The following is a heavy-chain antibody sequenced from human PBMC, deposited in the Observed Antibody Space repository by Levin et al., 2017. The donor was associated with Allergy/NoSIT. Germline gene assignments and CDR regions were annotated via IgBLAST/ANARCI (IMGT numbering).Heavy chain of an antibody. J-gene: IGHJ5*02. V-gene: IGHV3-74*01. CDR2: INSDGSST. CDR3: ARGGGSSFGHWFDP. Sequence: GGSLRLSCAASGFTFSSYWMHWVRQAPGKGLVWVSRINSDGSSTSYADSVKGRFTISRDNAKNTLYLQMNSLRAEDTAVYYCARGGGSSFGHWFDPWGQGTLVTVSS. D-gene: IGHD6-6*01. CDR1: GFTFSSYW.